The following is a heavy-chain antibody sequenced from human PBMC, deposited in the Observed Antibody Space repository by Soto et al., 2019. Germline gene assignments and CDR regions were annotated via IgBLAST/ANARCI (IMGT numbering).Heavy chain of an antibody. CDR2: INHSGST. Sequence: SETLSLTCAVYGGSFSGYYWSWIRQPPGKGLEWIGEINHSGSTNYNPSLKSRVTISVDTSKNQFSLKLSSVTAADTAVYYCARTWLVAATPLGAFDIWGQGTMVTVS. V-gene: IGHV4-34*01. J-gene: IGHJ3*02. D-gene: IGHD2-15*01. CDR1: GGSFSGYY. CDR3: ARTWLVAATPLGAFDI.